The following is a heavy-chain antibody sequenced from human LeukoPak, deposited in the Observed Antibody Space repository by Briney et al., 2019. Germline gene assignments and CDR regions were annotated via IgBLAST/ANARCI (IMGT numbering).Heavy chain of an antibody. J-gene: IGHJ2*01. V-gene: IGHV4-34*01. D-gene: IGHD3-3*01. CDR3: ARHQSEYWYFDL. Sequence: SETLSLTCAVYGGSFSGYYWSWIRQPPGKGLEWIGSIYYTGSTYYNPSLESRFTISIDTSKNQFSLKLSSVTAADTAVYYCARHQSEYWYFDLWGRGTLVTVSS. CDR1: GGSFSGYY. CDR2: IYYTGST.